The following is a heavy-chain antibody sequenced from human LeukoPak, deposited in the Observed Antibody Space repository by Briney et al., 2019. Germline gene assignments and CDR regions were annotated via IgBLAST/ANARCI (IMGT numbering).Heavy chain of an antibody. J-gene: IGHJ6*03. CDR1: GGTFSSYA. V-gene: IGHV1-69*05. D-gene: IGHD1-26*01. CDR2: IIPIFGTA. Sequence: SVKVSCKASGGTFSSYAISWVRQAPGQGLEWMGGIIPIFGTAHYAQKFQGRVTINTDESTSTAYMELSSLRSEDTAVYYCARVPRRELAYYYYMDVWGKGTTVTVSS. CDR3: ARVPRRELAYYYYMDV.